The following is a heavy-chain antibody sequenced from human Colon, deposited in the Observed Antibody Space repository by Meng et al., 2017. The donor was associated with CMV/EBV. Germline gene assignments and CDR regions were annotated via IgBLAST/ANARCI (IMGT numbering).Heavy chain of an antibody. V-gene: IGHV3-23*01. Sequence: GESLKISCAASGFTFSSYAMSWVRQAPGKGLEWVSAISGSGGSTYYADSVKGRFTISRDNAKNTLYLQMNSLTAEDTAFYYCVKGAPFDSWGQGTLVTVSS. CDR1: GFTFSSYA. CDR2: ISGSGGST. CDR3: VKGAPFDS. J-gene: IGHJ4*02.